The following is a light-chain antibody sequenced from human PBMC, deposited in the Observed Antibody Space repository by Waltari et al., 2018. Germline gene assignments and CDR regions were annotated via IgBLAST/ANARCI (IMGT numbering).Light chain of an antibody. CDR1: QDISNY. J-gene: IGKJ4*01. CDR2: DAS. Sequence: DIQMTQSPSSLSASVGDRVTITCPASQDISNYLNGYQQKPGKAPKLLIYDASNLETGVPSRFSGSGSGTDFTFTISSLQPEDIATYYCQQYDNLPTLTFGGGTKVEIK. CDR3: QQYDNLPTLT. V-gene: IGKV1-33*01.